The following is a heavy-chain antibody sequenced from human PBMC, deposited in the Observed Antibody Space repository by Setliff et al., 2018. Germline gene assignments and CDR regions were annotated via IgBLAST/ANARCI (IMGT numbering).Heavy chain of an antibody. D-gene: IGHD2-15*01. CDR3: ARRLVGRYFDY. Sequence: SVKVSCKASGYTFTSYAMNWVRQAPGQGLEWMGGIIPILGIANYAQKFQGRVTITADKSTSTAYMELSSLRSEDTAVYYCARRLVGRYFDYWGQGTLVTVSS. CDR2: IIPILGIA. J-gene: IGHJ4*02. CDR1: GYTFTSYA. V-gene: IGHV1-69*10.